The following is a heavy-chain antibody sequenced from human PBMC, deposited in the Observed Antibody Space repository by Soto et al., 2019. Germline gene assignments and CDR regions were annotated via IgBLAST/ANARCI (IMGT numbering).Heavy chain of an antibody. V-gene: IGHV5-51*01. CDR1: GFTFTSYW. J-gene: IGHJ4*02. CDR3: AKHEGYCSTTTCSNLAY. D-gene: IGHD2-2*01. CDR2: IYPGDSDS. Sequence: PGESLKISCKGSGFTFTSYWIAWVRQMPGKGLEWMGIIYPGDSDSSYSPSFQGQVTISADKSINTAYLHWSSLKASDTAIYYCAKHEGYCSTTTCSNLAYPAQRTPVTVS.